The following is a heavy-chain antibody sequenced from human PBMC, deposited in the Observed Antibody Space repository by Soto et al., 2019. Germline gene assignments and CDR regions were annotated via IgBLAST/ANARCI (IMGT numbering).Heavy chain of an antibody. V-gene: IGHV1-18*01. D-gene: IGHD6-19*01. J-gene: IGHJ6*02. CDR1: GYTFTSYG. CDR3: ARDEQGSSGYYYYCMDV. CDR2: ISAYNGNT. Sequence: ASVKVSCKASGYTFTSYGISWVRQAPGQGLEWMGWISAYNGNTNYAQKLQGRVTMTTDTSTSTAYMELRSLRSDDTAVYYCARDEQGSSGYYYYCMDVWGQGTTVTVSS.